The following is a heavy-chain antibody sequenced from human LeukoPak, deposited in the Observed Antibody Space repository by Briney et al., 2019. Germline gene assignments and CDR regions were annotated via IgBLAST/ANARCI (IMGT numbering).Heavy chain of an antibody. CDR2: ISGSGDST. V-gene: IGHV3-23*01. CDR1: GFTFSSNY. D-gene: IGHD3-10*01. J-gene: IGHJ4*02. Sequence: GGSLRLSCAASGFTFSSNYMTWVRQTPGKGLEWVSGISGSGDSTFYADSVKGRFTISRDNSRNTLYLQMSSLRPEDTAVYYCTKWSGFGDDWGQGTLVTVSS. CDR3: TKWSGFGDD.